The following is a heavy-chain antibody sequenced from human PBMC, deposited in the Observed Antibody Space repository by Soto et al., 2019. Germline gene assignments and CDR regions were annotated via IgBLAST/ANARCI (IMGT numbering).Heavy chain of an antibody. Sequence: GGSLRLSCAASGFTFSSYAMHWVRQAPGKGLEWVAVISYDGSNKYYADSVKGRFTISRDNSKNTLYLQMNSLRAEDTAVYYCARDMLAVAGTVYWGQGTLVTVSS. CDR3: ARDMLAVAGTVY. CDR2: ISYDGSNK. D-gene: IGHD6-19*01. V-gene: IGHV3-30-3*01. J-gene: IGHJ4*02. CDR1: GFTFSSYA.